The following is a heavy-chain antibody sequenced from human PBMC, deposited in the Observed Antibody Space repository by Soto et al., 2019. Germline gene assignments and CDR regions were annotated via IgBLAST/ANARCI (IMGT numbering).Heavy chain of an antibody. J-gene: IGHJ5*02. D-gene: IGHD5-18*01. V-gene: IGHV1-69*13. CDR3: ARSLRGYSFWFDP. CDR1: GGTFSSYA. CDR2: IIPIFGTA. Sequence: SVKVSCKASGGTFSSYAISWVRQAPGQGLEWMGGIIPIFGTANYAQKFQGRVTITADESTSTAYMELSSLRSEDTAVYYCARSLRGYSFWFDPWGQGTLVTVSS.